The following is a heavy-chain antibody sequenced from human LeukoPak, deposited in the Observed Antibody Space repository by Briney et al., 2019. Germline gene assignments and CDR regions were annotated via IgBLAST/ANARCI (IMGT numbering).Heavy chain of an antibody. CDR1: GFTFSSYV. J-gene: IGHJ6*02. Sequence: PGGSLRLSCAASGFTFSSYVMHWVRQAPGKGLEWVAVIWYDGSNKYYADSVKGRFTISRDNSKNTLYLQMNSLRAEDTAVYYCVGVINSYYYYGMDVWGQGTTVTVSS. V-gene: IGHV3-33*01. CDR2: IWYDGSNK. CDR3: VGVINSYYYYGMDV. D-gene: IGHD3-22*01.